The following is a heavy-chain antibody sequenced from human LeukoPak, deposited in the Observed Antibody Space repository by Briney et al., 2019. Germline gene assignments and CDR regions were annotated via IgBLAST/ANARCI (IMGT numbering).Heavy chain of an antibody. J-gene: IGHJ4*02. CDR2: IYYTVTT. CDR3: ASMTYYFGSGSYSAIDY. D-gene: IGHD3-10*01. CDR1: GGSFSSSRYY. V-gene: IGHV4-39*01. Sequence: AETLSLTCTVSGGSFSSSRYYRGWIRQPPGKGLEWIVSIYYTVTTYYNPSLKSRVTISVDTSKSQFSLKLSSVTAADTAVYYCASMTYYFGSGSYSAIDYWGQGTLVTVSS.